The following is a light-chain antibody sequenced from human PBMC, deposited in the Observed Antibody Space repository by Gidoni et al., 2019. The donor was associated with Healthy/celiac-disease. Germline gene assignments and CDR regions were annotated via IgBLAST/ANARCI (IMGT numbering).Light chain of an antibody. J-gene: IGKJ3*01. CDR1: QGISSY. CDR3: QQLNSYPPT. CDR2: AAF. V-gene: IGKV1-9*01. Sequence: DIQLTQSPSFLSASVGDRVTITCRASQGISSYLAWYQQKPGKAPKLLIYAAFTLQSGVPSRFSGSGSGTEFTLTISSLQPEDFATYYCQQLNSYPPTFXPXTKVDIK.